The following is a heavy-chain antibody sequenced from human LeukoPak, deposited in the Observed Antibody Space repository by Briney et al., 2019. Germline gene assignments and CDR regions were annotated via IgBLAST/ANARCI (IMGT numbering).Heavy chain of an antibody. CDR1: GFTFSSYA. CDR3: ARSYRSAWYYFDY. CDR2: ISYDGSNK. Sequence: GGSLRLSCAASGFTFSSYAMHWVRQAPGKGLEWVAVISYDGSNKYYADSVKGRFTISRDNSKNTLYLQMNSLRAEDTAVYYCARSYRSAWYYFDYWGQGTLVTVSS. D-gene: IGHD6-19*01. J-gene: IGHJ4*02. V-gene: IGHV3-30-3*01.